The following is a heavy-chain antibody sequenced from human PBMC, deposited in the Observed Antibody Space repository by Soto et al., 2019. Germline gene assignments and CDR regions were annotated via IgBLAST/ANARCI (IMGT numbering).Heavy chain of an antibody. CDR3: ARWYYDLWSGYSYGMDV. CDR1: EFFISIYI. CDR2: IWYDGSNK. Sequence: PGGSLILSCASAEFFISIYIMHLVSKAPGKGLWWGAVIWYDGSNKYYADSVKGRFTISRDNSKNTLYLQMNSLRAEDTAVYYCARWYYDLWSGYSYGMDVWGQGTTVTVSS. J-gene: IGHJ6*02. V-gene: IGHV3-33*01. D-gene: IGHD3-3*01.